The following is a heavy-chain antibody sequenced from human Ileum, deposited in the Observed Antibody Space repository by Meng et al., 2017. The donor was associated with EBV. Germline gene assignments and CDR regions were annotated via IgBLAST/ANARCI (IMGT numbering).Heavy chain of an antibody. CDR3: GRDQGRELINH. CDR2: VYHLGDT. CDR1: GDSRSRDIW. V-gene: IGHV4-4*02. D-gene: IGHD1-7*01. J-gene: IGHJ4*02. Sequence: QVHPQNAGPGPVKLSGPLSPPSTVSGDSRSRDIWWSWVRHPPGKGLEWIGEVYHLGDTNYTPSLMCRVDISVDKSKNQFYLSLFSVTAADTAVYYCGRDQGRELINHWGQGTLVTVSS.